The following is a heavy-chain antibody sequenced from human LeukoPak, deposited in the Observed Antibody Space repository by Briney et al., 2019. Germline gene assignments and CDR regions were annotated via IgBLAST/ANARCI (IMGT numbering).Heavy chain of an antibody. CDR2: ISGSGGST. J-gene: IGHJ4*02. Sequence: GGCLRLSCAAAGFTFSSYAMSWVRQAEGEGLEWVSAISGSGGSTYYADSVKGRFTISRENSKNTLYLQMNSLRAEDTAVYYCAKARYCSGGSCYFDYWGQGTLVTVSS. V-gene: IGHV3-23*01. D-gene: IGHD2-15*01. CDR3: AKARYCSGGSCYFDY. CDR1: GFTFSSYA.